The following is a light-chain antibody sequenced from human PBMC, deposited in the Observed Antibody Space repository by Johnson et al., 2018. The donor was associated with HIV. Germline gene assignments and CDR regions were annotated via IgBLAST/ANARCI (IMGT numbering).Light chain of an antibody. CDR2: EDN. J-gene: IGLJ1*01. V-gene: IGLV1-51*02. Sequence: QSVLTQPPSVSAAPGQTVNISCSGNVSNIESYFVSWYQQLPGAAPTLLIYEDNKRPSGLPDRFSGSKSGATATLGITGLQTGDEADYYCGTWDSSLSAGVFGTGTKVTVL. CDR3: GTWDSSLSAGV. CDR1: VSNIESYF.